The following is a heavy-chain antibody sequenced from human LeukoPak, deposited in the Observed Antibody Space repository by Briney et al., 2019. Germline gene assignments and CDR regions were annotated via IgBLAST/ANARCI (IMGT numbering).Heavy chain of an antibody. J-gene: IGHJ6*02. CDR2: ISYDGSNK. CDR1: GFSFSTFG. Sequence: PGGSLRLSCAASGFSFSTFGMHWVRQAPGKGLEWVAVISYDGSNKLCADSVKGRFTISRDNSKNTLYLQINSLRAGDTAVYYCAREGYRDYYYGMDVWGQGTTVTVSS. CDR3: AREGYRDYYYGMDV. D-gene: IGHD1-1*01. V-gene: IGHV3-33*01.